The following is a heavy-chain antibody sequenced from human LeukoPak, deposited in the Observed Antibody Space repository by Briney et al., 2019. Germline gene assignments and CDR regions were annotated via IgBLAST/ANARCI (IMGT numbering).Heavy chain of an antibody. CDR2: ISGSHTYI. CDR1: EFTFSMYG. D-gene: IGHD5-18*01. CDR3: AKAHQRLYSYGNGYFDY. J-gene: IGHJ4*02. V-gene: IGHV3-21*01. Sequence: GGSLRLSCAASEFTFSMYGMNWVRKAPGKGLEWVSSISGSHTYIAYADSVKGRFTISRDNSKNTLYLQMNSLRAEDTAVYYCAKAHQRLYSYGNGYFDYWGQGTLVTVSS.